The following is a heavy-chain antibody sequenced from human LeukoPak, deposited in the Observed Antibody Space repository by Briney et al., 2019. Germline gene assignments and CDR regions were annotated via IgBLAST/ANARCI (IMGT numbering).Heavy chain of an antibody. D-gene: IGHD3-22*01. V-gene: IGHV3-30*18. CDR2: ISYDGSNK. Sequence: GGSLRLSCAASGFTFSSYGMHWVRQAPGKGLEWVAVISYDGSNKYYADSVKGRFTISRENSKNTLYLQMNSLRAEDTAVYYCAKDLESSGYDAFDIWGQGTMVTVSS. CDR3: AKDLESSGYDAFDI. J-gene: IGHJ3*02. CDR1: GFTFSSYG.